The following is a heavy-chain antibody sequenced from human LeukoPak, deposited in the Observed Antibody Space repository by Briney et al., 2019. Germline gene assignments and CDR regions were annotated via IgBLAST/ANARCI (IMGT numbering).Heavy chain of an antibody. CDR2: ISSSGGST. Sequence: GGSLRLSCAASGFTFSSYAMSWVRQAPGMGLEWVSGISSSGGSTYYADSVKGRFTISRDNYKNTLYLQMNSLRAEDTAVYYCAKDSYSAYDSDAFDIWGQGTMVTVSS. CDR1: GFTFSSYA. V-gene: IGHV3-23*01. D-gene: IGHD5-12*01. J-gene: IGHJ3*02. CDR3: AKDSYSAYDSDAFDI.